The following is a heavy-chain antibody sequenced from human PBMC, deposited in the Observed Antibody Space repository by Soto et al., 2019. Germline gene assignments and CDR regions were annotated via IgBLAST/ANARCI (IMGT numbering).Heavy chain of an antibody. Sequence: EVQLVESGGGLVQPGGSLRLSCAASGLIFSDYHMDWVRQAPGKGLEWVGSIRRKANSYTTEYAASVKGSFTISRDDATNSLTLQMNTLKTEDTAVSYCGMLGGWSGGSSGMDVWCQGTTVTVSS. D-gene: IGHD6-19*01. CDR3: GMLGGWSGGSSGMDV. CDR1: GLIFSDYH. J-gene: IGHJ6*02. CDR2: IRRKANSYTT. V-gene: IGHV3-72*01.